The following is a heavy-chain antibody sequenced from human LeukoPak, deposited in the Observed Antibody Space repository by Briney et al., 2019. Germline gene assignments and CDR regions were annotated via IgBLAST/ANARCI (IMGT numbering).Heavy chain of an antibody. CDR3: AKDGGLWVSAHWGDS. CDR2: ISSSSSTI. D-gene: IGHD7-27*01. V-gene: IGHV3-48*01. Sequence: PGGSLRLSCAASGFNVNSNYMNWVRQAPGKGLEWVSYISSSSSTIYYADSVKGRFTISRDNAKNSLYLQMNSLRAEDTAVYYCAKDGGLWVSAHWGDSWGRGTLVTVSS. J-gene: IGHJ4*02. CDR1: GFNVNSNY.